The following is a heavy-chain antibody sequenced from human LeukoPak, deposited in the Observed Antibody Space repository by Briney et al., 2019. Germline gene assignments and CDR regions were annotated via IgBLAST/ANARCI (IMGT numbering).Heavy chain of an antibody. CDR2: IRYDGSKK. V-gene: IGHV3-30*02. J-gene: IGHJ4*02. CDR1: GFIFSSYG. D-gene: IGHD6-13*01. CDR3: ARGPGYSSSWPPDY. Sequence: PGGSLRLSCAASGFIFSSYGMHWVRQAPGKGLEWVAFIRYDGSKKYYADSVKGRFTISRDNSKNTLYLQMNSLRAEDTAVYYCARGPGYSSSWPPDYWGQGTLVTVSS.